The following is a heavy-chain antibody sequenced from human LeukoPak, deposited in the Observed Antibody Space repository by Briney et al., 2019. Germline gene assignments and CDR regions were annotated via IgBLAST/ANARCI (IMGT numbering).Heavy chain of an antibody. J-gene: IGHJ6*03. Sequence: GGSLRLSCTASGFTFGDYAMSWVRQAPGKGLEGVGFIRSKAYGGTTEYAACVKGRFNIARDEYKRIAYLQMNSLKTEDTAVYYCTRAPPDPSQWELYPNYYYYYMDVWGKGTTVTISS. CDR1: GFTFGDYA. CDR2: IRSKAYGGTT. CDR3: TRAPPDPSQWELYPNYYYYYMDV. D-gene: IGHD1-26*01. V-gene: IGHV3-49*04.